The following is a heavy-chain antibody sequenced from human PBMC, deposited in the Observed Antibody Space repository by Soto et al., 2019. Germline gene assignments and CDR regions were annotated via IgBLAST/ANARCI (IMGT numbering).Heavy chain of an antibody. CDR3: ARGAPRGIIHDFDS. D-gene: IGHD3-10*01. J-gene: IGHJ4*02. CDR2: VYHSGTT. Sequence: PSETLSLTCTVSGGSINNGDYFWGWIRQPPGKGLEWIGSVYHSGTTNYNPSLKSRVTISVDTSKNQFSLRLSSVTAADTAVYYCARGAPRGIIHDFDSWGQGSLVTVSS. V-gene: IGHV4-39*01. CDR1: GGSINNGDYF.